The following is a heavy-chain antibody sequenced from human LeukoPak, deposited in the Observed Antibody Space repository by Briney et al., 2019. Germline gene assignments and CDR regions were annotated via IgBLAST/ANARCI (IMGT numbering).Heavy chain of an antibody. CDR1: GFTFSSYW. CDR2: MNLDGSEK. Sequence: GGSLRLSCTASGFTFSSYWMSWVRQAPGKGLEWVANMNLDGSEKYYVNSVKGRFTISRDSAKNSLFLQMNSLRAEDTAVYYCARDARVVLDYWGLGTLVTVSS. V-gene: IGHV3-7*01. D-gene: IGHD3-3*02. CDR3: ARDARVVLDY. J-gene: IGHJ4*02.